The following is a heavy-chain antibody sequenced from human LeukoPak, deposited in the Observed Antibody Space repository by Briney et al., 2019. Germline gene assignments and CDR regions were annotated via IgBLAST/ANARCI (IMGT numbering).Heavy chain of an antibody. D-gene: IGHD4/OR15-4a*01. Sequence: GGSLRLSCAASGFTFSSYAIYWVRQAPGKGLEWVSFIYSAGNTHYSDSVKGRFTISIDNSKNTLYLQMNSLRAEDTAVYYCARRAGAYSHPYDYWGQGTLVTVSS. CDR1: GFTFSSYA. CDR2: IYSAGNT. J-gene: IGHJ4*02. CDR3: ARRAGAYSHPYDY. V-gene: IGHV3-53*01.